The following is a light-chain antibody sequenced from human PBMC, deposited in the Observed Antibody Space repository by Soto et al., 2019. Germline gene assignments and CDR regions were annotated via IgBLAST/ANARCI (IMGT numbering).Light chain of an antibody. CDR3: QQYNNWPPIT. Sequence: EVMLTQSPATLSVSTGERATLSCRASQSVSSNLAWYQQKPGQAPRLLIYGASTGATGIPARFSGSGSGTEFTLTISSLQSEDFAVYYCQQYNNWPPITFGQGAKVDIK. CDR1: QSVSSN. CDR2: GAS. J-gene: IGKJ1*01. V-gene: IGKV3-15*01.